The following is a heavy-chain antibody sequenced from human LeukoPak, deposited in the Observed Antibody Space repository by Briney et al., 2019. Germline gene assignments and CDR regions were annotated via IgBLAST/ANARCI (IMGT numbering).Heavy chain of an antibody. J-gene: IGHJ4*02. Sequence: SETLSLTCSVSGGSISSLYWSWIRQPPGKGLEWIGYIYYSGSTNYNPSLKSRVTISVDTSKNQFSLKLSSVTAADTAVYYCARGGSGTYYHYWGQGTLVTVSS. D-gene: IGHD1-26*01. CDR3: ARGGSGTYYHY. CDR1: GGSISSLY. CDR2: IYYSGST. V-gene: IGHV4-59*01.